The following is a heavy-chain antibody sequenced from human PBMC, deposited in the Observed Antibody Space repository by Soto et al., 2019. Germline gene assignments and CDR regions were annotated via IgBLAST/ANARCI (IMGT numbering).Heavy chain of an antibody. Sequence: QVQLQESGPGLVKPSQTLSLTCSVSGASISSAGYYWTWIRQHPGKALEWIGNINYSGTTYYNPSLRSRVSISADTSKNQFSLKLISVTAADTAVYYCARAVSNAFDIWGQGTMVTVSS. CDR3: ARAVSNAFDI. CDR1: GASISSAGYY. D-gene: IGHD4-4*01. J-gene: IGHJ3*02. CDR2: INYSGTT. V-gene: IGHV4-31*03.